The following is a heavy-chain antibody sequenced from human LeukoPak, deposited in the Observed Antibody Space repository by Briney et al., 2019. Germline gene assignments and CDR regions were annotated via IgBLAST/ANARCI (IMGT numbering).Heavy chain of an antibody. V-gene: IGHV1-18*01. CDR2: ISAYNSNT. J-gene: IGHJ5*02. Sequence: ASVKVSCKASGYTFTSYGINWVRQAPGQGLEWMGWISAYNSNTHYAQKLQGRVTMTTDTSTSTAYMELRSLRSDDTAVYYCARTPVRQQLVPDWFDPWGQGTLVTVSS. CDR3: ARTPVRQQLVPDWFDP. D-gene: IGHD6-13*01. CDR1: GYTFTSYG.